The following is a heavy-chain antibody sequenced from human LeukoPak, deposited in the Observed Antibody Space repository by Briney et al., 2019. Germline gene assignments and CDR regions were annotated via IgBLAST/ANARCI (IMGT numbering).Heavy chain of an antibody. CDR2: IYYSGST. J-gene: IGHJ3*02. V-gene: IGHV4-59*01. CDR3: ARDTGYSYGLDAFDI. CDR1: GGSISSYY. D-gene: IGHD5-18*01. Sequence: PSETLSLTCTVSGGSISSYYWSWIRQPPGKGLEWIGYIYYSGSTNYNPSLKSRVTISVDTSKNQFSLKLSSVTAADTAVYYCARDTGYSYGLDAFDIWGQGTMVTVSS.